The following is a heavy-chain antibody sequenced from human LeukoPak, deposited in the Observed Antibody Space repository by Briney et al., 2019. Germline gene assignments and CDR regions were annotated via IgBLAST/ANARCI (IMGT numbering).Heavy chain of an antibody. CDR2: IYSGGST. J-gene: IGHJ4*02. V-gene: IGHV3-53*01. CDR1: GFTVSSNY. Sequence: GGSLRLSCAASGFTVSSNYMSWVRQAPGKGLEWVSVIYSGGSTYYADSVKGRFTISRDNSKNTLYLQLNSLRAEDTAVYYCAKDYWDIVVVPATICDYWGQGTLVTVSS. CDR3: AKDYWDIVVVPATICDY. D-gene: IGHD2-2*02.